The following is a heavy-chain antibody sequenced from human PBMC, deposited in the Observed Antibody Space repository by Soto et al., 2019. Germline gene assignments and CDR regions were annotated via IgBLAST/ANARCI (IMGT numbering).Heavy chain of an antibody. CDR3: ARESIKQQLVNWFDP. J-gene: IGHJ5*02. CDR2: IYYSGST. Sequence: PSETLSLTCTVSGGSISSGGYYWSWIRQHPGKGLEWIGYIYYSGSTYYNPSLKSRVTISVDTSKNQFSLKLCSVTAADTALYYFARESIKQQLVNWFDPWGQGTLVTAPQ. CDR1: GGSISSGGYY. D-gene: IGHD6-13*01. V-gene: IGHV4-31*03.